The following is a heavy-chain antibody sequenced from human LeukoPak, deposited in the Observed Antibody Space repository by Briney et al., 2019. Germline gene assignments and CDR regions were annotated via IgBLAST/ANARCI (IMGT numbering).Heavy chain of an antibody. V-gene: IGHV4-59*01. CDR3: ARGSLDYYDSSGYYSTGFDY. J-gene: IGHJ4*02. CDR2: IYYSGST. CDR1: GGSISSYY. Sequence: SETLSLTCTVSGGSISSYYWSWIRQPPGKGLEWIGYIYYSGSTNYNPSLKSRVTISVDTSKNQFSLKLSSVTAADTAVYYCARGSLDYYDSSGYYSTGFDYWGQGTLVTVSS. D-gene: IGHD3-22*01.